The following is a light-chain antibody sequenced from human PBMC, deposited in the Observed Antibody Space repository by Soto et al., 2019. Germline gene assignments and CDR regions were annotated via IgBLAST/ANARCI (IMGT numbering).Light chain of an antibody. J-gene: IGKJ1*01. CDR3: QQYMSYS. CDR2: HAS. V-gene: IGKV1-5*01. Sequence: DIQLAQSPSTLPASVGDRFTITCRASQSISNWLAWCHQKPGTAPKLLIYHASTLESGVPSRLSGSGSGTEFTLTISGLQPDDFATYYSQQYMSYSFGQGTKVDIK. CDR1: QSISNW.